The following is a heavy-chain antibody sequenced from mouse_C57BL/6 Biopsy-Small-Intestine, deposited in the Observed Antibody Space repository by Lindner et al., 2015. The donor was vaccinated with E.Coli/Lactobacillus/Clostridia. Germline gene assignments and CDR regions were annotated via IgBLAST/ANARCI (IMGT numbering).Heavy chain of an antibody. CDR1: GFTFSDCG. Sequence: VQLQESGGGLVKPGGSRKLSCAASGFTFSDCGMHWVRQAPEKGLEWVAYISSGSSTIYYADTVKGRFTISRDNAKNTLFLQMTSLRSEDTAMYYCTRDGYYSAWFAYWGQGTLVTVSA. V-gene: IGHV5-17*01. CDR3: TRDGYYSAWFAY. J-gene: IGHJ3*01. CDR2: ISSGSSTI. D-gene: IGHD2-3*01.